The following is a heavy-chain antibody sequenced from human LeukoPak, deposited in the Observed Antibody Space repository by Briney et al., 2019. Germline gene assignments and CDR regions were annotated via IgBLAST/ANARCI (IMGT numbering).Heavy chain of an antibody. V-gene: IGHV3-7*01. CDR2: IKFDGTEK. Sequence: PGGSLRLSCAASGFTFSDSWMTWVRQAPGKGLEWVATIKFDGTEKQYVASVRGRFTISRANAENSMFLRMESLSPEDTAVYYCARGGGYSERFDYWGQGTLVTASS. J-gene: IGHJ4*02. D-gene: IGHD1-26*01. CDR3: ARGGGYSERFDY. CDR1: GFTFSDSW.